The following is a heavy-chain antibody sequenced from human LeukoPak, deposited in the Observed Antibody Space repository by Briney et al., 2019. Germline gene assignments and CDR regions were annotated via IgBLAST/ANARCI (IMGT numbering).Heavy chain of an antibody. Sequence: GGSLRLSCAASGFTFSSYSMNWVRQAPGKGLEWVSFMTSSSTYIYHADSVKGRFTISRDNAKNSLYLQMNSLRAEDTAVYYCARDGPYSGSYYELYTPTGRFDYWGQGTLVTVSS. V-gene: IGHV3-21*04. CDR3: ARDGPYSGSYYELYTPTGRFDY. D-gene: IGHD1-26*01. CDR1: GFTFSSYS. J-gene: IGHJ4*02. CDR2: MTSSSTYI.